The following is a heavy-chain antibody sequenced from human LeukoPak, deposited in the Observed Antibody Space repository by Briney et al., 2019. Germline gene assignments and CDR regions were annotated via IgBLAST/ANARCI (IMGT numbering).Heavy chain of an antibody. J-gene: IGHJ4*02. CDR3: AKASSGWYFDPFDY. V-gene: IGHV3-23*01. D-gene: IGHD6-19*01. CDR2: IGGSGGST. CDR1: GFTFSSYA. Sequence: PGGSLRLSCAASGFTFSSYAMSWVRQAPGKGLEWVSSIGGSGGSTYYADSVKGRFTISRDNSENTLFLQMNSLRAEDTAVFYCAKASSGWYFDPFDYWGQGTLVTVSS.